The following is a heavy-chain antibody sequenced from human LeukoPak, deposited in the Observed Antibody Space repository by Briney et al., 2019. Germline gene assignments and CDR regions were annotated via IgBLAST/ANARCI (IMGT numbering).Heavy chain of an antibody. Sequence: SETLSLTCAVYGGSFTGYYWSWIRQPPGKVLEWIGEINHSGSTNYNPSLKSRVTISVDTSKNQFSLKLSSVTAADTAVYYCARGRDMTTVTAIDYWGQGTLVTVSS. D-gene: IGHD4-17*01. CDR2: INHSGST. V-gene: IGHV4-34*01. CDR3: ARGRDMTTVTAIDY. CDR1: GGSFTGYY. J-gene: IGHJ4*02.